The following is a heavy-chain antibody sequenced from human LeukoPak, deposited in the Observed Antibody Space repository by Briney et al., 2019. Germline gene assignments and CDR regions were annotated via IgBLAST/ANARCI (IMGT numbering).Heavy chain of an antibody. CDR3: VRGTGY. CDR2: ISSNRDNT. CDR1: GFTFSTYV. J-gene: IGHJ4*02. Sequence: GGSLRLSCSVSGFTFSTYVIHWVRQAPGKGLEYVSAISSNRDNTYYADSVKGRFTISTDNSKNTLYLQMSSLRADDTAVCYCVRGTGYWGQGTLVTVSS. V-gene: IGHV3-64D*06.